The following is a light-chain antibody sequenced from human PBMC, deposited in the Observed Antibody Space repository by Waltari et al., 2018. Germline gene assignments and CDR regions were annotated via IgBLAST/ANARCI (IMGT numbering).Light chain of an antibody. Sequence: DIQMTQSPSTLSASVGDRVTITCRASQSISTWLAWYQQKPGKAPKLLIYKASSLQSEVPSRFSGSGSGTEFTLTISSLQPDDFATYYCQQYNSYSLTLGGGTKVEIK. CDR1: QSISTW. V-gene: IGKV1-5*03. CDR3: QQYNSYSLT. J-gene: IGKJ4*01. CDR2: KAS.